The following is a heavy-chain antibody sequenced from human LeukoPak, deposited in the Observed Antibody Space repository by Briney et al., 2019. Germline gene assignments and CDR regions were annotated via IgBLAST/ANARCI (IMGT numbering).Heavy chain of an antibody. Sequence: ASVKVSCKASGYTFTSYDINWVRQATGQGLAWMGWMNPNSGNTGYAQKFQGRVTMTRNTSISTAYMELSSLRSENTAVYYCARGLSLVVVIAILDAFDIWGQGTMVTVSS. V-gene: IGHV1-8*01. CDR1: GYTFTSYD. D-gene: IGHD2-21*01. J-gene: IGHJ3*02. CDR2: MNPNSGNT. CDR3: ARGLSLVVVIAILDAFDI.